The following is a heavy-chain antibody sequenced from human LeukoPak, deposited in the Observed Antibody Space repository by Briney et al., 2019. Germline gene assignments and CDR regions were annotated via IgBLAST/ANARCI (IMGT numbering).Heavy chain of an antibody. CDR3: ASGYYDSSGYPYYFDY. CDR1: RGTFSSYA. Sequence: GSSVKVSCKASRGTFSSYAISWVRQAPGQGLEWMGGIIPIFGTANYAQKFQGRVTITADESTSTAYMELSSLRSEDTAVYYCASGYYDSSGYPYYFDYWGQGTLVTVSS. D-gene: IGHD3-22*01. V-gene: IGHV1-69*01. J-gene: IGHJ4*02. CDR2: IIPIFGTA.